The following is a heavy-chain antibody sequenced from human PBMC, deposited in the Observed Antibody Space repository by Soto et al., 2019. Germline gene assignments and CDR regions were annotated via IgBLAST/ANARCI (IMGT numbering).Heavy chain of an antibody. CDR2: INTYNGMT. J-gene: IGHJ4*02. Sequence: QVQLVQSGGEVKKAGASVTVSCKASGYTFINYHITWVRQAPGQGLEWMAWINTYNGMTDYAQKFQGRVTMTRDTSTSTAYMELRNLGSDDTAVYFFAKSPRGAMATYWSQGTRVPVSS. D-gene: IGHD5-12*01. V-gene: IGHV1-18*01. CDR1: GYTFINYH. CDR3: AKSPRGAMATY.